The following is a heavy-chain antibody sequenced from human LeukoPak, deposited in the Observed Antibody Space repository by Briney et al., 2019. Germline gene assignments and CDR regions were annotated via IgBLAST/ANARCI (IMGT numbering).Heavy chain of an antibody. CDR3: ARQKCTSTSCLTKNAFDI. D-gene: IGHD2-2*01. J-gene: IGHJ3*02. CDR1: GSISSYY. V-gene: IGHV4-4*09. Sequence: PSETLSLTCTVSGSISSYYWSWIRPPPGKGLEWIGFIYTSGSTNYNPSLKSRVTISVDTSKNQFSLDLSSVTAADTAVYYCARQKCTSTSCLTKNAFDIWGQGTMVTVSS. CDR2: IYTSGST.